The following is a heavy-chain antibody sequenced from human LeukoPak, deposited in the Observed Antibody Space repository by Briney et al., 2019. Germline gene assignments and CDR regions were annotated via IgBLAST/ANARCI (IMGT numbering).Heavy chain of an antibody. V-gene: IGHV4-59*01. CDR2: IYYSGST. CDR3: ARGKYSSSWPNYYYYYMDV. Sequence: SETLSLTCTVSGGSISSYYWSWIRQPPGKGREWIGYIYYSGSTNYNPSLKSRVTISVDTSKNQFSLKLSSVTAADTAVYYCARGKYSSSWPNYYYYYMDVWGKGTTVTISS. D-gene: IGHD6-13*01. J-gene: IGHJ6*03. CDR1: GGSISSYY.